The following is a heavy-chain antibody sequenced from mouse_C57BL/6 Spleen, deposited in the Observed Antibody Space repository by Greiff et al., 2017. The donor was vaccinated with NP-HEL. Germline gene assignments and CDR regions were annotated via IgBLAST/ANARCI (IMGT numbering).Heavy chain of an antibody. D-gene: IGHD2-14*01. CDR2: INPYNGDT. J-gene: IGHJ2*01. CDR1: GYSFTGYF. V-gene: IGHV1-20*01. Sequence: EVKLMESGPELVKPGDSVKISCKASGYSFTGYFMNWVMQSHGKSLEWIGRINPYNGDTFYNQKFKGKATLTVDKSSSTAYMELRSLTSEDSAVYYCARAKGTLYCWDYWGQGTTLTVSS. CDR3: ARAKGTLYCWDY.